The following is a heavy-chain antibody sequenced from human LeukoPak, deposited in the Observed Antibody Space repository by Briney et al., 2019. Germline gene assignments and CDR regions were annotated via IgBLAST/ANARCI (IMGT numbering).Heavy chain of an antibody. D-gene: IGHD5-12*01. CDR2: ISGSGGST. Sequence: GGSLRLSCAASGFTFSGYWMSWVRQAPGKGLEWVSAISGSGGSTYYADSVKGRFTISRDNSKNTLYLQMNSLRAEDTAVYYCASGGWSGYEGFDYWGQGTLVTVSS. J-gene: IGHJ4*02. CDR3: ASGGWSGYEGFDY. V-gene: IGHV3-23*01. CDR1: GFTFSGYW.